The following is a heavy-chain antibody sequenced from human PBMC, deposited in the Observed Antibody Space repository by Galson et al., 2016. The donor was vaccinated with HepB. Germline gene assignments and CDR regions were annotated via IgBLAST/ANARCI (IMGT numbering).Heavy chain of an antibody. CDR2: IYSSGSP. Sequence: SETLSLTCSVSGGSIRNYYWTWIRQPPGKGLEWIGYIYSSGSPYHNPSLNRRVSISVDRSKDQLSLSLRSVTSADTAIYYCARVPQNNYSSHMDVWGKGTTVSVSS. CDR3: ARVPQNNYSSHMDV. V-gene: IGHV4-59*01. CDR1: GGSIRNYY. D-gene: IGHD2-15*01. J-gene: IGHJ6*03.